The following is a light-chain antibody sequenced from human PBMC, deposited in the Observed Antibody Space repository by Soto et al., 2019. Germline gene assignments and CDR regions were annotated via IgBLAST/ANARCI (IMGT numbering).Light chain of an antibody. J-gene: IGKJ1*01. CDR2: GAS. CDR3: QQYGSSRT. Sequence: EIVLTQSPGTLSLSPGERATLSCRASQSVSSSYLAWYQQKPGQAPRLLIYGASSRATGIPDRFSGSGSGTDFTLTISRLEPEDLAEYYCQQYGSSRTFGQGTKVEIK. CDR1: QSVSSSY. V-gene: IGKV3-20*01.